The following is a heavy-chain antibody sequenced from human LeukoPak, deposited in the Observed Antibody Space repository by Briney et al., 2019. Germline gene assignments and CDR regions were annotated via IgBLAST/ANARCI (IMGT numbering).Heavy chain of an antibody. V-gene: IGHV4-59*08. Sequence: SETLSLTCTVSGGSISSYYWSWIRQPPGKGLEWIGYIYYSGSTNYNPSLKSRVTISVDTSKNQFSLKLSSVTAADTAVYYCARLEWGGFDPWGQGTLVTVSS. CDR1: GGSISSYY. J-gene: IGHJ5*02. D-gene: IGHD3-10*01. CDR2: IYYSGST. CDR3: ARLEWGGFDP.